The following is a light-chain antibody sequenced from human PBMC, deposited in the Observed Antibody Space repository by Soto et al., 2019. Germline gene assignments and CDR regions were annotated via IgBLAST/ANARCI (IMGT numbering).Light chain of an antibody. CDR2: GDS. CDR3: QSYDSSLSGYV. V-gene: IGLV1-40*01. CDR1: RSNIGAGFD. Sequence: QSVLTQPPSVSGAPGQRVTISCTGNRSNIGAGFDVHWYQHLPGSAPKLLIYGDSNRPSGVPDRFSGSKSGTSASLAITGLQAEDEADYYCQSYDSSLSGYVFGPGTKVTVL. J-gene: IGLJ1*01.